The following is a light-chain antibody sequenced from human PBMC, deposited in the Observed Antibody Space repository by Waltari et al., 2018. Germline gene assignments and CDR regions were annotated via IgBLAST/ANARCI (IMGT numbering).Light chain of an antibody. CDR3: QHHFRLPAT. CDR1: QSISRY. V-gene: IGKV3-20*01. Sequence: IMLTQSPGTLSWSPGERATLSCRASQSISRYLAWYQQKPGQAPRLLIYGASTRATGIPDRFSGSGSETDFSLTISVLEREDSAVYYCQHHFRLPATFGQGTKVEIK. J-gene: IGKJ1*01. CDR2: GAS.